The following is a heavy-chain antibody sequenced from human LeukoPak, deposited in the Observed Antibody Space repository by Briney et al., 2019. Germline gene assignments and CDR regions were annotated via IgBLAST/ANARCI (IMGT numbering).Heavy chain of an antibody. CDR2: IYWDDDK. D-gene: IGHD6-19*01. J-gene: IGHJ4*02. V-gene: IGHV2-5*02. Sequence: ESGPTLVKPTQTLTLTCTFSGFSLSTSGVGVGWIRQPPGKALEWLALIYWDDDKRYSPSLKSRLTITKDTSKNQVVLTMTNMDPVDTATYYCAHSLFIAVAGKGYYFDYWGQGTLVTVSS. CDR1: GFSLSTSGVG. CDR3: AHSLFIAVAGKGYYFDY.